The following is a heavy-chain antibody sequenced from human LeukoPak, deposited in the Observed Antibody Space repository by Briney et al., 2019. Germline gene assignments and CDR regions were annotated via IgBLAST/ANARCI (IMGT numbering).Heavy chain of an antibody. Sequence: GGSLRLSCAASGFTFSSYAMSWVRQAPGKGLEWVSAISGSGGSTYYADSVKGRFTISRDNSKNTLYLQMNSLRAEDTAVYYCARDPDSYSGNYVDYWGQGTLVTVSS. CDR1: GFTFSSYA. D-gene: IGHD1-26*01. CDR3: ARDPDSYSGNYVDY. CDR2: ISGSGGST. J-gene: IGHJ4*02. V-gene: IGHV3-23*01.